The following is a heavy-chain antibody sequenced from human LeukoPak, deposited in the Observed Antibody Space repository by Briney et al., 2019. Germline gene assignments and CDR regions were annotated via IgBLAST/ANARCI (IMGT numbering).Heavy chain of an antibody. D-gene: IGHD6-13*01. Sequence: ASVKVSCTASGGTFSSYAISWVRQAPGQGLEWMGGIIPIFGTANYAQTFQGRVTITTDESTSTAYMELSSLRSEDTAVYYCARVYRSSLMYSSPAERGGWFDPWGQGTLVTVSS. V-gene: IGHV1-69*05. CDR3: ARVYRSSLMYSSPAERGGWFDP. J-gene: IGHJ5*02. CDR2: IIPIFGTA. CDR1: GGTFSSYA.